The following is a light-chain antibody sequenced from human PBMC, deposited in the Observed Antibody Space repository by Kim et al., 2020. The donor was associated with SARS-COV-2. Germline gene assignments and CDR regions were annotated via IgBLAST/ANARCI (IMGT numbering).Light chain of an antibody. CDR1: RSNIGRNS. V-gene: IGLV1-44*01. CDR3: GTWDDSLNACV. J-gene: IGLJ1*01. CDR2: KNN. Sequence: GQGVTISCFGSRSNIGRNSVNWYQQIPGTAPTLLISKNNLRPSGVPGRFSGSKSGTSASLAISGLQSEDEADYYCGTWDDSLNACVFGTGTKVTVL.